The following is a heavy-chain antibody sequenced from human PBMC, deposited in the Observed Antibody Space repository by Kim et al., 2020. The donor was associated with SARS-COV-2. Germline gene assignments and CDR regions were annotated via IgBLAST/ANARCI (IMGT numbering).Heavy chain of an antibody. J-gene: IGHJ4*02. CDR3: AKDYQPNYYDSSGYYGIDY. V-gene: IGHV3-30*18. Sequence: GGSLRLSCAASGFTFSSYGMHWVRQAPGKGLEWVAVISYDGSNKYYADSVKGRFTISRDNSKNTLYLQMNSLRAEDTAVYYCAKDYQPNYYDSSGYYGIDYWGQGTLVTVSS. D-gene: IGHD3-22*01. CDR2: ISYDGSNK. CDR1: GFTFSSYG.